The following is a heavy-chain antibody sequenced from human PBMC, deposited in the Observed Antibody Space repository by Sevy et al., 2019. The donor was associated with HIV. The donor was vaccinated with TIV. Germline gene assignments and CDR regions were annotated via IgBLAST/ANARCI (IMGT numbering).Heavy chain of an antibody. J-gene: IGHJ4*02. Sequence: ASVKVSCKVSGSTLSELSMHWVRQAPRKGLEWMGRFDPEDGETIYSQRFQGRVTMTEDTSTDTAYMELSSLRSEDTAVYHCAAAREYYEDTSGYLDYWGQGTLVTVSS. D-gene: IGHD3-22*01. V-gene: IGHV1-24*01. CDR1: GSTLSELS. CDR2: FDPEDGET. CDR3: AAAREYYEDTSGYLDY.